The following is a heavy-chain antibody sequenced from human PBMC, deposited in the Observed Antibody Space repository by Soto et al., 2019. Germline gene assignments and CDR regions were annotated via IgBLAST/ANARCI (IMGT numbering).Heavy chain of an antibody. V-gene: IGHV3-9*01. CDR3: AKDRETRLEGYLAGYMDV. J-gene: IGHJ6*03. Sequence: GGSLRLSCAASGFTFDDYAMHWVRQAPGKGLEWVSGISWNSGSIGYADSVKGRFTISRDNAKNSLYLQMNSLRAEDTALYYCAKDRETRLEGYLAGYMDVWGKGTTVTVSS. CDR1: GFTFDDYA. D-gene: IGHD2-8*02. CDR2: ISWNSGSI.